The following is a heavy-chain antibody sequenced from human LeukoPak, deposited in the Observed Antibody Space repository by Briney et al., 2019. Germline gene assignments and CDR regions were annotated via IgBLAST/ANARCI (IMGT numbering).Heavy chain of an antibody. J-gene: IGHJ6*03. CDR1: GYSISSGYY. V-gene: IGHV4-38-2*02. CDR2: IYHSGST. Sequence: PSETLSLTCTVSGYSISSGYYWGWIRQPPRKGLEWIGSIYHSGSTYYNPSLKSRVTISVDTSKNQFSLKLSSVTAADTAVYYCAGPGRPNYYYYMDVWGKGTTVTVSS. D-gene: IGHD3-10*01. CDR3: AGPGRPNYYYYMDV.